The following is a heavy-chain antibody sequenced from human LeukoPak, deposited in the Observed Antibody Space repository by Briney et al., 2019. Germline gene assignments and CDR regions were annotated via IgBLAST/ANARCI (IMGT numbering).Heavy chain of an antibody. J-gene: IGHJ4*02. CDR1: GGSFSGYY. CDR3: AMGSSTGFDY. V-gene: IGHV4-34*01. D-gene: IGHD6-6*01. CDR2: INHSGST. Sequence: SETLSLTCAVYGGSFSGYYWSWIRQPPGKGLEWIGEINHSGSTNYNPSLKSRVTISVDTSKNQFSLKLSSVTAADTAVYYCAMGSSTGFDYWGQGTLVTVSS.